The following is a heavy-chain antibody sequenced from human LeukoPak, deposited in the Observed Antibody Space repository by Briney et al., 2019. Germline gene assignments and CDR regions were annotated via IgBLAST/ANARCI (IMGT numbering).Heavy chain of an antibody. CDR1: GYTFTSYW. Sequence: PGESLKISCEGSGYTFTSYWIAWVRQMPGKGLEWMGIIYPGDSDTRYSPSFQGQVTISADKSISTAYLQWSSLKASATAMYYCARIGTYYDILTGYYKYYYYMDVWGKGTTVTVSS. D-gene: IGHD3-9*01. V-gene: IGHV5-51*03. CDR2: IYPGDSDT. J-gene: IGHJ6*03. CDR3: ARIGTYYDILTGYYKYYYYMDV.